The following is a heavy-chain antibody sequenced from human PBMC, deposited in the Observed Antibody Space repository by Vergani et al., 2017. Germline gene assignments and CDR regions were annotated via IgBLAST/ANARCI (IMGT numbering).Heavy chain of an antibody. D-gene: IGHD5-12*01. CDR3: ARLGATTCAFDY. CDR1: GFTFSSYS. Sequence: EVQLVESGGGLVQPGGSLRLSCAASGFTFSSYSMNWVRQAPGKGLEWVSSISSSSSYIYYADSVKGRFTISRDNAKNSLYLQMNSLRAEDTAVYYCARLGATTCAFDYWGQGTLVTVSS. J-gene: IGHJ4*02. CDR2: ISSSSSYI. V-gene: IGHV3-21*01.